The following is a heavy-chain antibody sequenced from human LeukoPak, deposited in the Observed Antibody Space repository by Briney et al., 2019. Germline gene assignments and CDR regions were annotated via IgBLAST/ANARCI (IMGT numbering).Heavy chain of an antibody. D-gene: IGHD1-26*01. CDR1: GYSISSGYY. CDR3: ARETGIYSAFDY. CDR2: IYHSGST. J-gene: IGHJ4*02. V-gene: IGHV4-38-2*02. Sequence: SETLSLTCTVSGYSISSGYYWAWIRQPPGKGLEWIGTIYHSGSTYSNPSLKSRVTISVDTSKNQFSLRLSSVTAADTAVYYCARETGIYSAFDYWGQGTLVTVSS.